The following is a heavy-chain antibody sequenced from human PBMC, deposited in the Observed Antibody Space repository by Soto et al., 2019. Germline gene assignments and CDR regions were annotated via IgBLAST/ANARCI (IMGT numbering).Heavy chain of an antibody. J-gene: IGHJ4*02. CDR2: ITAYNGNI. D-gene: IGHD3-22*01. CDR1: GYTFTSYG. V-gene: IGHV1-18*01. Sequence: ASVKVSCKASGYTFTSYGISWVRQAPGQGLEWMGWITAYNGNINYVEKFQGRVTMTTDTSTRTAFMELRSLRSDDTAVYYCARGGESSDSKLYYWGQGTVVPVSS. CDR3: ARGGESSDSKLYY.